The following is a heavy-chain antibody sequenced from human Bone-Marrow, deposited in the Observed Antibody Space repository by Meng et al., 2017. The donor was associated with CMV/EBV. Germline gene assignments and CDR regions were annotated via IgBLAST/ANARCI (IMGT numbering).Heavy chain of an antibody. J-gene: IGHJ6*02. CDR1: GYTFTSYG. Sequence: SVKVSCKASGYTFTSYGISWVRQAPGQGLEWMGRIIPILGIANYAQKFQGRVTITAEKSTRTAYMELSSLRSEDTAVYYCVVVPAASNYYYGMDVWDQRTTVTVSS. V-gene: IGHV1-69*04. D-gene: IGHD2-2*01. CDR2: IIPILGIA. CDR3: VVVPAASNYYYGMDV.